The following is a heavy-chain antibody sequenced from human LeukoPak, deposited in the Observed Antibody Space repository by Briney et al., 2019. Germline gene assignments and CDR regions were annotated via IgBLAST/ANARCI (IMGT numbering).Heavy chain of an antibody. J-gene: IGHJ5*02. CDR2: IYYSGST. CDR1: GGSISSYY. D-gene: IGHD3-10*01. CDR3: ARAGVYGSGTNWFDP. Sequence: LETLSLTCTVSGGSISSYYWSWIRQPPGKGLEWIGYIYYSGSTNYNPSLKSRVTISVDTSKNQFSLKLSSVTAADTAVYYCARAGVYGSGTNWFDPWGQGTLVTVSS. V-gene: IGHV4-59*01.